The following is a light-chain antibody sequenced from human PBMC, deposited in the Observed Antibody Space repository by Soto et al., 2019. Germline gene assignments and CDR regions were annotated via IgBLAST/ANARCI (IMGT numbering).Light chain of an antibody. V-gene: IGLV1-47*02. CDR1: SSNIGSNF. CDR3: AAWDDSLSGVV. J-gene: IGLJ7*01. CDR2: TNT. Sequence: QAVVTQPPSASGTPGQRVAISCSGNSSNIGSNFVYWYQQVPGTAPKLLIYTNTLRPSGVPDRFSGSKSGTSASLAISGLRSEDEADYYCAAWDDSLSGVVFGGGTQLTVL.